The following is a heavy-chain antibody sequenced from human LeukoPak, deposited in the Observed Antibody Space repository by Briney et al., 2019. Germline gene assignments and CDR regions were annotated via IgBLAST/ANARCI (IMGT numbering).Heavy chain of an antibody. Sequence: EASVKASCKASGGTFSSYAISWVRQAPGQGLEWMGRIIPILGIANYAQKFQGRVTITADKSTSTAYMELSSLRSEDTAVYYCAREAGYSSGRIDYWGQGTLVTVSS. CDR2: IIPILGIA. J-gene: IGHJ4*02. D-gene: IGHD6-19*01. CDR3: AREAGYSSGRIDY. CDR1: GGTFSSYA. V-gene: IGHV1-69*04.